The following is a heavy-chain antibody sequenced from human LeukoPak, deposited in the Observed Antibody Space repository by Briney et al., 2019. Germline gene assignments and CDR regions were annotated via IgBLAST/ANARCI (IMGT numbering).Heavy chain of an antibody. CDR1: GGSISSGDYY. CDR3: ARAWGSGAFDI. J-gene: IGHJ3*02. CDR2: IYYSGST. V-gene: IGHV4-30-4*08. Sequence: PSQTLSLTCTVSGGSISSGDYYWSWIRQPPGKDLEWIGYIYYSGSTYYNPSLKSRVTISVDTSKNQFSLKLSSVTASDTAVYYCARAWGSGAFDIWGQGTMVPVSS. D-gene: IGHD7-27*01.